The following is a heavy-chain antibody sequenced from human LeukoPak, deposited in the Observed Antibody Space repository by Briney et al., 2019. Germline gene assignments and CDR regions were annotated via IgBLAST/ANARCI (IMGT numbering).Heavy chain of an antibody. CDR3: ARHVCSTSAKNFDY. CDR1: GGSISSSSYY. D-gene: IGHD2-2*01. V-gene: IGHV4-39*01. J-gene: IGHJ4*02. CDR2: IYYSGST. Sequence: SETLSLTCTVSGGSISSSSYYWGWIRQPPGKGLEWIGSIYYSGSTYYNPSLKSRVTISVDTSKNQFSLKLSSVTAADTAVYYCARHVCSTSAKNFDYWGQGTLVTVSS.